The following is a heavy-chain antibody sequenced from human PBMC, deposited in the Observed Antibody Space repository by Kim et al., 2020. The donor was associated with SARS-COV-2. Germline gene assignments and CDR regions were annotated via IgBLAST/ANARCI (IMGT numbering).Heavy chain of an antibody. CDR1: GYIFSDYY. Sequence: ASVKVSCRASGYIFSDYYIHWVRQAPGQGLEWTGWINPDSGGSKYAQKFQGRVTMTRDTSLSTAYMELNRLKSDDSAMYYCARGGGSETEGLYYFDFWGQGTLVTVSS. D-gene: IGHD3-10*01. J-gene: IGHJ4*02. V-gene: IGHV1-2*02. CDR3: ARGGGSETEGLYYFDF. CDR2: INPDSGGS.